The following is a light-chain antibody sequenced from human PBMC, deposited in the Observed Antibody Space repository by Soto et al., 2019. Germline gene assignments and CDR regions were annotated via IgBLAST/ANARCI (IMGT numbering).Light chain of an antibody. CDR1: QSVTTN. Sequence: EIVVTQSPGTLSFSPGERATLSCRASQSVTTNMAWYQQKPGQAPRLLIYGASTRATGIPARFSGSGSGTDFTLTISSLQSEDFAVYYCQQYNNWPPWTFGQGTKVDIK. J-gene: IGKJ1*01. CDR2: GAS. CDR3: QQYNNWPPWT. V-gene: IGKV3-15*01.